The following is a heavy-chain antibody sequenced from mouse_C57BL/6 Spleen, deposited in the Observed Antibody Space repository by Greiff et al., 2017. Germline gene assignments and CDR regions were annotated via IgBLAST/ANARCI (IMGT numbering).Heavy chain of an antibody. CDR3: ARHREPARYYFDY. J-gene: IGHJ2*01. CDR2: ISSGGSYT. V-gene: IGHV5-6*01. Sequence: EVQGVESGGDLVKPGGSLKLSCAASGFTFSSYGMSWVRQTPDKRLEWVATISSGGSYTYYPDSVKGRFTISRDNAKNTLYLQMSSLTSEDTAMYYCARHREPARYYFDYWGQGTTLTVSS. D-gene: IGHD3-3*01. CDR1: GFTFSSYG.